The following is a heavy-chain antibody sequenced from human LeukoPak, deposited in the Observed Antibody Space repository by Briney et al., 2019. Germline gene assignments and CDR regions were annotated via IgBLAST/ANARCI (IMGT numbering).Heavy chain of an antibody. CDR1: GYTFTSYG. V-gene: IGHV1-18*01. Sequence: ASVKVSCKASGYTFTSYGISWVRQAPGQGLEWMGWISAYNGNTNYAQKLRGRVTMTTDTSTSTAYMELRSLRSDDTAVYYCARERIVAAAGYQLYYYYYMDVWGKGTTVTISS. D-gene: IGHD6-13*01. CDR2: ISAYNGNT. J-gene: IGHJ6*03. CDR3: ARERIVAAAGYQLYYYYYMDV.